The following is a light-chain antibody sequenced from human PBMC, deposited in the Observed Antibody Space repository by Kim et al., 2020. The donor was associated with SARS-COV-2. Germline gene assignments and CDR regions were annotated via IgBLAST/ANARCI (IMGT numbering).Light chain of an antibody. J-gene: IGKJ1*01. CDR3: QQYYTTPWS. CDR1: QSVLYSSNNKNY. CDR2: WAS. Sequence: ATTNCKSSQSVLYSSNNKNYLVLYQQKPGQPPKLLIYWASTRASGVPDRFSGSGSGTDFTLTISSLQAEDVAVYYCQQYYTTPWSFGQGTKVDIK. V-gene: IGKV4-1*01.